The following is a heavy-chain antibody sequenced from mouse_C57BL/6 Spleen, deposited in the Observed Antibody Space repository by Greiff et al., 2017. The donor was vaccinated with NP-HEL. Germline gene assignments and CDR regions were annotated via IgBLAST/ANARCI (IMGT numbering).Heavy chain of an antibody. J-gene: IGHJ4*01. V-gene: IGHV1-82*01. CDR1: GYAFSSSW. Sequence: VQLQQSGPELVKPGASVKISCKASGYAFSSSWMNWVKQRPGKGLEWIGRIYPGDGDTNYNGKFKGKATLTADKSSSTAYMQLSSLTSEDSAVYFCARGLYGAMDYWGQGTSVTVSS. CDR3: ARGLYGAMDY. CDR2: IYPGDGDT. D-gene: IGHD3-1*01.